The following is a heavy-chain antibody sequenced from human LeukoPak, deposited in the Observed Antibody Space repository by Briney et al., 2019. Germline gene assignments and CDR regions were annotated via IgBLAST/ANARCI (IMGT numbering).Heavy chain of an antibody. D-gene: IGHD4-17*01. CDR3: ARGRYGDHFEPVPVDV. CDR1: GGSFNGFY. J-gene: IGHJ3*01. CDR2: VDHVGRT. V-gene: IGHV4-34*01. Sequence: SETLSLTCAVYGGSFNGFYWTWIRQPPGKSLEWLGEVDHVGRTNYSPSLKSRLSISVDTSVHQFSLKLNSVTAADTAVYYCARGRYGDHFEPVPVDVWGQGTLVTVSS.